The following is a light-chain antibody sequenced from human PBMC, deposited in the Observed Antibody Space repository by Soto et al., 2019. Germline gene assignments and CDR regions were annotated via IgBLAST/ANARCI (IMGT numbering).Light chain of an antibody. CDR2: EVS. V-gene: IGLV2-23*02. J-gene: IGLJ1*01. CDR3: CSYAGSITPHSV. Sequence: QSVLTQPASVSGSPGQSITISCTGTSSDVGSYNLVSWYQQHPGKAPKLMIYEVSKRPSGVSNRFSGSKSGNTASLTISGLQAEDEADYYCCSYAGSITPHSVFGTGTKVTVL. CDR1: SSDVGSYNL.